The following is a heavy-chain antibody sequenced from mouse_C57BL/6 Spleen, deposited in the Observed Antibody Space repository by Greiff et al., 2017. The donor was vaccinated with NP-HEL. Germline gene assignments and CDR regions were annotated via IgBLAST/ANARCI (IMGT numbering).Heavy chain of an antibody. J-gene: IGHJ4*01. D-gene: IGHD2-13*01. CDR1: GFTFSSYA. CDR3: ARDRDEAMDY. Sequence: EVNVVESGGGLVKPGGSLKLSCAASGFTFSSYAMSWVRQTPEKRLEWVATISDGGSYTYYPDNVKGRFTISRDNAKNNLYLQMSHLKSEDTAMYYCARDRDEAMDYWGQGTSVTVSS. V-gene: IGHV5-4*01. CDR2: ISDGGSYT.